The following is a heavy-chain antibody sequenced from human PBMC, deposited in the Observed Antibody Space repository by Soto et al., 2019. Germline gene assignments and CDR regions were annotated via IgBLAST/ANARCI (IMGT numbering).Heavy chain of an antibody. CDR1: GYGFTSYW. CDR2: IDPSDSYT. D-gene: IGHD2-2*01. Sequence: GESLKISCKGSGYGFTSYWISWVRQMPGKGLEWMGRIDPSDSYTNYSPSFQGHVTISADKSISTAYLQWSSLKASDTAMYYCATAGGCSSTSCHLLGNYYYYGMDVWGQGTTVTVSS. CDR3: ATAGGCSSTSCHLLGNYYYYGMDV. J-gene: IGHJ6*02. V-gene: IGHV5-10-1*01.